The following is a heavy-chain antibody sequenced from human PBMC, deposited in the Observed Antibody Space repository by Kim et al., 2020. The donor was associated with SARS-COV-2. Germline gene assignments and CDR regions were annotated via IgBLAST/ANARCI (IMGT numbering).Heavy chain of an antibody. CDR3: TRVIPLGSGSSVY. J-gene: IGHJ4*02. D-gene: IGHD3-10*01. CDR1: GFTFGDYA. Sequence: GGSLRLSCTASGFTFGDYAMSWVRQAPGKGLEWVGFIRSKAYGGTTEYAASVKGRFTISRDDSKSIAYLQMNSLKTEDTAVYYCTRVIPLGSGSSVYWGQGTLVTVSS. V-gene: IGHV3-49*04. CDR2: IRSKAYGGTT.